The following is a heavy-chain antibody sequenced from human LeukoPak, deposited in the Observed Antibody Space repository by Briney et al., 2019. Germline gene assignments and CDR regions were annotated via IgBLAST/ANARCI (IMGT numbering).Heavy chain of an antibody. Sequence: SETLSLTCTVSGYSITRGYNWGWVRQSPGKGLEWIASISHAGDTYYNPSLKSRVTISVDTSKNHFSLNLASVTAPDTAVYFRGRGEVGEFDHWGQGTLVTVSS. V-gene: IGHV4-38-2*02. CDR2: ISHAGDT. CDR3: GRGEVGEFDH. CDR1: GYSITRGYN. D-gene: IGHD1-26*01. J-gene: IGHJ4*02.